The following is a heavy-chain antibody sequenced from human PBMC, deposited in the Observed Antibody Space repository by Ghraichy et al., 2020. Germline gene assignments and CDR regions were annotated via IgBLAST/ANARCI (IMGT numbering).Heavy chain of an antibody. Sequence: GGSLRLSCAASGFTFSSYAMSWVRQAPGKGLEWVSAISGSGGSTYYADSVKGRFTISRDNSKNTLYLQMNSLRAEDTAVYYCAKVYGYSSSWYVGTWDGMDVWGQGTTVTVSS. CDR3: AKVYGYSSSWYVGTWDGMDV. V-gene: IGHV3-23*01. D-gene: IGHD6-13*01. J-gene: IGHJ6*02. CDR1: GFTFSSYA. CDR2: ISGSGGST.